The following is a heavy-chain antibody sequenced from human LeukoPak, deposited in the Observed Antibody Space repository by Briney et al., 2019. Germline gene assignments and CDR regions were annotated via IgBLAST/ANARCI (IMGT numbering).Heavy chain of an antibody. V-gene: IGHV4-34*01. J-gene: IGHJ5*02. CDR1: GGSSSGYY. D-gene: IGHD4-17*01. CDR2: INHSGST. Sequence: SETLSLTCAVYGGSSSGYYWSWIRQPPGKGLEWIGEINHSGSTNYNPSLKSRVTISVDTSKNQFSLKLSSVTAADTAVYYCASYGDRALKVWFDPWGQGTLVTVSS. CDR3: ASYGDRALKVWFDP.